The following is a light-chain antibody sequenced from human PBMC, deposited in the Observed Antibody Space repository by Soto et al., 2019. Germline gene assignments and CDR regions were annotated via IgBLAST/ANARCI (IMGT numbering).Light chain of an antibody. CDR2: WAS. J-gene: IGKJ2*01. V-gene: IGKV4-1*01. Sequence: DIVMTQSPDSLAVSLGERATINCKSSQSVLYSSNNKNYLAWYQQKPGQPPKLLIYWASTRESGVPDRFSGSGSGTDFILTISSLQAEDVAVYYCQQYYSTPHPFGQGTKLEIK. CDR3: QQYYSTPHP. CDR1: QSVLYSSNNKNY.